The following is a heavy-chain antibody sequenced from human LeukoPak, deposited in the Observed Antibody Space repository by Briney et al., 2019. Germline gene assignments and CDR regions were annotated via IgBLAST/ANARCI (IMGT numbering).Heavy chain of an antibody. Sequence: GRSLRLSCAASGFTFSNYGMHWVRQAPGKGPEWVANIKEDGSEMYYVDSVRGRFTISRDNAKNSLWLQMNSLRAEDTAVYYCVRNWYYYDGSGFYAWFDPWGQGTLVTVSS. D-gene: IGHD3-22*01. CDR2: IKEDGSEM. V-gene: IGHV3-7*01. CDR1: GFTFSNYG. J-gene: IGHJ5*02. CDR3: VRNWYYYDGSGFYAWFDP.